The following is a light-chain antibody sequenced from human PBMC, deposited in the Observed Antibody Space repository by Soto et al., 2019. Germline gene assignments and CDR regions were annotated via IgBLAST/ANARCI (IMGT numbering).Light chain of an antibody. CDR2: EGS. CDR3: CSYGGSSTFDV. V-gene: IGLV2-23*03. J-gene: IGLJ1*01. CDR1: SSDVRNYHL. Sequence: LTQPASVSGSPGQSITISCTGSSSDVRNYHLVSWYQQYPGKAPKLIIYEGSKRPSGVSNRFSGSRSGNTASLTISGPHPAEEADSPCCSYGGSSTFDVYGTGTKGTVL.